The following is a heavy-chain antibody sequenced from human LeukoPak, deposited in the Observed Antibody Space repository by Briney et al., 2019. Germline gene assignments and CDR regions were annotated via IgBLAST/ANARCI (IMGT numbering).Heavy chain of an antibody. CDR2: INAGNGNT. CDR3: ARGSGYGDSPGLH. Sequence: ASVKVSCKASGYTFTSYAMHWVRQAPGQRLEWMGWINAGNGNTKYSQEFQGRVTITRDTSASTAYMELNSLRSDDTAVYYCARGSGYGDSPGLHWGQGALVTVSS. CDR1: GYTFTSYA. J-gene: IGHJ4*02. D-gene: IGHD4-17*01. V-gene: IGHV1-3*01.